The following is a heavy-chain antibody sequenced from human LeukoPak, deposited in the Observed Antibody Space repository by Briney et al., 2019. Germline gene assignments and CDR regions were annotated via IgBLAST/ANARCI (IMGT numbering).Heavy chain of an antibody. CDR3: SKGDDRYGFDY. J-gene: IGHJ4*02. CDR1: GFTFEDFT. Sequence: GGSLRLSCAASGFTFEDFTMHWVRQAPGKALEWVSLITWDGQNIEYQDSVKGRFTISRDNSENSLYLQMESLKTEDTALYFCSKGDDRYGFDYWGQGTLVTVSS. V-gene: IGHV3-43*01. D-gene: IGHD5-18*01. CDR2: ITWDGQNI.